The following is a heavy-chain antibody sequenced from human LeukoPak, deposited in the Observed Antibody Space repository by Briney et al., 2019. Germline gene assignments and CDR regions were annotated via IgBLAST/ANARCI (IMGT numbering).Heavy chain of an antibody. J-gene: IGHJ6*02. CDR2: IYSGGPT. CDR1: GFTVSLYY. V-gene: IGHV3-53*01. Sequence: HPGGSLRLSCAASGFTVSLYYMTWVRQAPGKGLEWVSVIYSGGPTYYADSVKGRFTISRDNSKNTVYLQMNSLRAGDTAKYYCTKDYCGKFCSAVWGQGTTVTVSS. CDR3: TKDYCGKFCSAV. D-gene: IGHD3-9*01.